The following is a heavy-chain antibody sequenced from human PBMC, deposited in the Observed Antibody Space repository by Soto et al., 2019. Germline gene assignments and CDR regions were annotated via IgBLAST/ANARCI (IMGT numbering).Heavy chain of an antibody. CDR2: ISGSGGST. J-gene: IGHJ4*02. CDR3: AKGKDSGSYYDLGGNFDY. CDR1: GFTFSSYA. V-gene: IGHV3-23*01. D-gene: IGHD1-26*01. Sequence: GGSLRLSCAASGFTFSSYAMSWVRQAPGKGLEWVSAISGSGGSTYYADSVKGRFTISRDNSKNTLYLQMNSLRAEDTAVYYCAKGKDSGSYYDLGGNFDYWGQGTLVTVSS.